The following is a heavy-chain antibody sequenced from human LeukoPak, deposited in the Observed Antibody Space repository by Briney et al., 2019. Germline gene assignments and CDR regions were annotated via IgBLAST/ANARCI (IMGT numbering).Heavy chain of an antibody. CDR3: ARGLTYYYGSGSYQMDV. Sequence: SETLSLTCAVYGGSFSGYYWSWIRQPPGKGLEWIGEINHSGSTNYNPSLKSRVTISVDTSKNQFSLKLSSVTAADTAVYYCARGLTYYYGSGSYQMDVWGKGTTVTVSS. V-gene: IGHV4-34*01. D-gene: IGHD3-10*01. CDR1: GGSFSGYY. CDR2: INHSGST. J-gene: IGHJ6*04.